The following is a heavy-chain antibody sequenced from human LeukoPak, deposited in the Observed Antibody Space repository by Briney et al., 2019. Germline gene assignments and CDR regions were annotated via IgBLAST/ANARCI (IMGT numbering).Heavy chain of an antibody. CDR1: GGSITNYY. J-gene: IGHJ5*02. V-gene: IGHV4-4*07. Sequence: PPETLSLTCTVSGGSITNYYWHWVRQPAGKGLEWIGRIYDSGSTDYNPSLKSRVTMSVDTSKKQISLRLSSMTAADTAVYYCARASLPDFKTSEDRFDPWGQGTLV. CDR2: IYDSGST. CDR3: ARASLPDFKTSEDRFDP. D-gene: IGHD3-3*01.